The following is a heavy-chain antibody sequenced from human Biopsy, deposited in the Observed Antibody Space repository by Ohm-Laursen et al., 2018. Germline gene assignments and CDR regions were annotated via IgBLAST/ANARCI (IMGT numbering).Heavy chain of an antibody. CDR2: ITHSGRT. CDR3: VRGVDYYDPYHYYALDV. V-gene: IGHV4-34*01. D-gene: IGHD3-22*01. Sequence: SETLSLTCAVYGESFHGYYWSWIRQTPGKGLEWIGEITHSGRTNYNPSLKSRVTISVDTSKNQFSLKVRSVTAADTAVYYCVRGVDYYDPYHYYALDVWGQGTTVTVSS. J-gene: IGHJ6*02. CDR1: GESFHGYY.